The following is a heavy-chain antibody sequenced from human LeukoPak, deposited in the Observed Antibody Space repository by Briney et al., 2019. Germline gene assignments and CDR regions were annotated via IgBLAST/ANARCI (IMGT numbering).Heavy chain of an antibody. CDR1: GYSISSGYY. CDR2: IYHSGST. D-gene: IGHD3-3*01. J-gene: IGHJ4*02. Sequence: SETLYLTCAVSGYSISSGYYWGWIRQPPGKGLEWLGSIYHSGSTYYNPSLKSRVTISVDTSKNQFSLKLSSVTAADTAVYYCARQDITIFGVVITAHFDYWGQGTLVTVSS. V-gene: IGHV4-38-2*01. CDR3: ARQDITIFGVVITAHFDY.